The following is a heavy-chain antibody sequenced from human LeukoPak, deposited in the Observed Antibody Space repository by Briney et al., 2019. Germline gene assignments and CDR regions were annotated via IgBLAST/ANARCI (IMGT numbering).Heavy chain of an antibody. CDR2: IKQDGSEK. CDR1: GFTFSSYW. Sequence: GGSLRLSCAASGFTFSSYWMSWVRQAPGKGLEWVANIKQDGSEKYYVDSVKGRFTISRDNAKNSLYLQMNSLRAEDTAVYYCAREGRIDYYYYYMDVWGKGTTVTVSS. D-gene: IGHD2/OR15-2a*01. J-gene: IGHJ6*03. V-gene: IGHV3-7*01. CDR3: AREGRIDYYYYYMDV.